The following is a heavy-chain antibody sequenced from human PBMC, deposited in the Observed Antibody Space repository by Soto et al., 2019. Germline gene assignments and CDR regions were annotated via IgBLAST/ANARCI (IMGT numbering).Heavy chain of an antibody. CDR3: AKVSTAETYYDFWSGYYTDYGMDV. D-gene: IGHD3-3*01. J-gene: IGHJ6*02. V-gene: IGHV3-23*01. CDR2: ISGSGGST. Sequence: GGSLRLSCAASGVTFSSYAMSWVRQAAGKGLEWVSAISGSGGSTYYADSVKGRFTISRDNSKNTLYLQMNSLRAEDTAVYYCAKVSTAETYYDFWSGYYTDYGMDVWGQGTTVTVSS. CDR1: GVTFSSYA.